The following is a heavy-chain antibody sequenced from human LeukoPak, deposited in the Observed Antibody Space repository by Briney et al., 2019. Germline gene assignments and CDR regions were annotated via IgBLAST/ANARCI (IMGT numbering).Heavy chain of an antibody. D-gene: IGHD3-10*01. CDR3: ASPRGIIRWSTPQASFDY. Sequence: PGGSLRLSCAASGFNFDDYVMHWVRQAPGKGLEWVSGISWNSGSIGYADSAKGRFTISRDNAKDSLYLQMNSLRTEDTAVYYCASPRGIIRWSTPQASFDYWGQGTLVTVSS. V-gene: IGHV3-9*01. J-gene: IGHJ4*02. CDR1: GFNFDDYV. CDR2: ISWNSGSI.